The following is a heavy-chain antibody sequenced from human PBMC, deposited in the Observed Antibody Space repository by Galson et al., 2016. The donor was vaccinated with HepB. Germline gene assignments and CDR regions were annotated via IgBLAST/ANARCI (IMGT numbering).Heavy chain of an antibody. CDR2: IRKRSNGYTT. Sequence: SLRLSCAASGFSFSDHYMDWVRQAPGKGLEWVGRIRKRSNGYTTEYGASVRGRFSVSRDDSENSMYLQMDSLKSEDTAVYYCARVTAFIRDIGTLDLWGRGTLVTVSS. D-gene: IGHD5-12*01. CDR3: ARVTAFIRDIGTLDL. J-gene: IGHJ3*01. V-gene: IGHV3-72*01. CDR1: GFSFSDHY.